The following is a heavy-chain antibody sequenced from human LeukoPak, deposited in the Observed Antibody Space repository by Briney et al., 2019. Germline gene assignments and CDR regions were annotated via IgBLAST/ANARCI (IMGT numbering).Heavy chain of an antibody. CDR3: ASRPADTTWYGVFDY. CDR1: GGSINSHY. D-gene: IGHD3-10*01. CDR2: IFNTGNT. J-gene: IGHJ4*02. V-gene: IGHV4-59*11. Sequence: SETLSLTCSVSGGSINSHYWSWIRQPPGKRLKGMGYIFNTGNTNYNPSLASRVTMSVDTSRAQFFLRLSPVTAADTAIYYCASRPADTTWYGVFDYWSQGTLVTVSS.